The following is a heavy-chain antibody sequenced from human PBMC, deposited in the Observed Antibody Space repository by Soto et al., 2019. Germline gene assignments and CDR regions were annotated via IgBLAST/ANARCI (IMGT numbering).Heavy chain of an antibody. J-gene: IGHJ6*02. CDR1: GYTFTRYG. CDR2: INGYNGNT. Sequence: QVQLVQSGAEVKKPGASVKVSCKASGYTFTRYGITWVRQARGQGLEWMGWINGYNGNTKYAQKLQGRVTMTTDTSTSTAYMELRSLTSDDTAVYHCAREGDYPYYYYGMDVWGQGTTVTVSS. D-gene: IGHD4-17*01. CDR3: AREGDYPYYYYGMDV. V-gene: IGHV1-18*01.